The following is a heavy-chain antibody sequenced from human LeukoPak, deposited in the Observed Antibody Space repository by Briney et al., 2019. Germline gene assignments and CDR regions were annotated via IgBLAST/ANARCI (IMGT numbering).Heavy chain of an antibody. CDR1: GFTFSSYD. CDR2: IGTAGDP. V-gene: IGHV3-13*05. Sequence: GGSLRLSCAASGFTFSSYDMHWVRQATGKGLEWVSAIGTAGDPYYPGSVKGRFTISGENAKNSLYLQMNSLRAGDTAVYYCARGGRSNYYYYGMDVWGKGTTVTVSS. D-gene: IGHD2-2*01. J-gene: IGHJ6*04. CDR3: ARGGRSNYYYYGMDV.